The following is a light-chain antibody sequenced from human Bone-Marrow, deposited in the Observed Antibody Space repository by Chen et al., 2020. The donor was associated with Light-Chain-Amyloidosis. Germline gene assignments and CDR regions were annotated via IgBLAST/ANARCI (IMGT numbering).Light chain of an antibody. CDR3: GTWDSSLSAL. V-gene: IGLV1-51*01. J-gene: IGLJ3*02. CDR1: SSNIGNNY. Sequence: QSVLTQPPSVSAAPGQKVTISCSGSSSNIGNNYVSWYQQPPGTAPKLLIYDNNKRPSGIPDRFSGSKSGTSATLGITGLQTGDEADYYCGTWDSSLSALFGGGTKLTVL. CDR2: DNN.